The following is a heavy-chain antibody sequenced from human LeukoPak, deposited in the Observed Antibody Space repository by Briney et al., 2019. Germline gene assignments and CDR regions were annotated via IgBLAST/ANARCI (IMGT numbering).Heavy chain of an antibody. J-gene: IGHJ4*02. D-gene: IGHD1-26*01. CDR2: ISCCGDST. CDR1: GLTFSSYA. CDR3: AKDSGSYSADLDY. V-gene: IGHV3-23*01. Sequence: GGSLRLSCAASGLTFSSYAMSWVRQAPGKVLEWVSSISCCGDSTYYADSVRGRYTISRDNSKKKLYLQVNSRRSAETTVYYCAKDSGSYSADLDYWGQGTLVTVSS.